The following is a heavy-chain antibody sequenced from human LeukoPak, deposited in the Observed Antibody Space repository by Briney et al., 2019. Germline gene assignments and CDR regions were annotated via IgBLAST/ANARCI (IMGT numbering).Heavy chain of an antibody. Sequence: PSETLSLTCTVSGGSFSPHYWIWIRQPPGKGLEWIGYIYYSGSTNYNPSLRSRVTISVDRSKNLFSLRLSSVTAADTAVYYCARENSYYDSSGYYFGSGYFDYWGQGTLVTVSS. D-gene: IGHD3-22*01. CDR2: IYYSGST. CDR3: ARENSYYDSSGYYFGSGYFDY. CDR1: GGSFSPHY. V-gene: IGHV4-59*11. J-gene: IGHJ4*02.